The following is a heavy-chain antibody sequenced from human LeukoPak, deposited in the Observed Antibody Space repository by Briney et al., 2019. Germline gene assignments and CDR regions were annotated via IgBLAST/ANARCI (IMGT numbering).Heavy chain of an antibody. V-gene: IGHV4-59*01. Sequence: SETLSLTCTVSGGSLSDYFWSWIRQPPGKGLEWLGFIYYSGDTKYNPSLKSRLTISVHTSKNQISLTLRSVTAADTAVYYCARDFEREVIGGFGPWGQGTLVTVSS. D-gene: IGHD3-10*01. CDR1: GGSLSDYF. CDR2: IYYSGDT. J-gene: IGHJ5*02. CDR3: ARDFEREVIGGFGP.